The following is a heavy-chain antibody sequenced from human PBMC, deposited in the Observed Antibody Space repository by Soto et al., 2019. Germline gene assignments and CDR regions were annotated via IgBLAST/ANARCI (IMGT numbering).Heavy chain of an antibody. V-gene: IGHV1-8*01. J-gene: IGHJ5*02. Sequence: ASVKVSCKASGYSFTNNDVSWVRQATGQGLEWMGWMNPGSGDTGYAQKFQGRVTMTRDISIATAYMELSSLRSDDTAVYYCAKPGRSARPWFDPWGQGTLVTLSS. D-gene: IGHD6-6*01. CDR2: MNPGSGDT. CDR3: AKPGRSARPWFDP. CDR1: GYSFTNND.